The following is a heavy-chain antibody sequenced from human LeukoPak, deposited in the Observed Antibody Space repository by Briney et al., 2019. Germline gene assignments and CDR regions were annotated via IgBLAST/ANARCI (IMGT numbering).Heavy chain of an antibody. CDR1: GFTFSSYA. V-gene: IGHV3-23*01. J-gene: IGHJ4*02. CDR2: ISGSGGST. CDR3: AKAGRLLWFGELFPKRYFDY. D-gene: IGHD3-10*01. Sequence: GGSLRLSCAASGFTFSSYAMSWVRQAPGKGLEWVSAISGSGGSTYYEDSVKGRFTISRDNSKNTPYLQMNSLRAEDTAVYYCAKAGRLLWFGELFPKRYFDYWGQGTLVTVSS.